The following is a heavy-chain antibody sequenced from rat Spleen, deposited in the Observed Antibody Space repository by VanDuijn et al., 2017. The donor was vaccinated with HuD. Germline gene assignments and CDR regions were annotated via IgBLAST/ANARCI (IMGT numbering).Heavy chain of an antibody. D-gene: IGHD1-9*01. J-gene: IGHJ2*01. V-gene: IGHV5-31*01. CDR1: GFTFNNYW. CDR2: ISYGDNSGHSST. Sequence: EVQLVESGGGLVQPGRSLKLSCVASGFTFNNYWMTWIRQAPGKGLEWVATISYGDNSGHSSTYYRDSVKGRFTISRDNAKSTLSLQMDSLRSEDTATYYCARRHYGYTDYFDSWGQGVMVTVSS. CDR3: ARRHYGYTDYFDS.